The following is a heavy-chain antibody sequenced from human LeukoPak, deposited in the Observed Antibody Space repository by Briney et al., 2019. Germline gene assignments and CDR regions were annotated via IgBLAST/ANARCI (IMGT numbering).Heavy chain of an antibody. Sequence: GGSLRLSCAASGFTFDDYAMHWVRQAPGKGLEWVSGISWNSGSIGYADSVKGRFTISRDNAKNSLYLQMNSLRAEDTAVYYCARDHYYGSDPWGQGTLVTVSS. D-gene: IGHD3-10*01. CDR1: GFTFDDYA. CDR3: ARDHYYGSDP. V-gene: IGHV3-9*01. J-gene: IGHJ5*02. CDR2: ISWNSGSI.